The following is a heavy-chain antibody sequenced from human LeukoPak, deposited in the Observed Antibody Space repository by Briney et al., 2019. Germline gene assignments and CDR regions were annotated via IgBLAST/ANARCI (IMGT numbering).Heavy chain of an antibody. D-gene: IGHD6-13*01. V-gene: IGHV1-18*01. Sequence: ASVKVSCKASGYTFTSYGINWVRQAPGQGLEWMGWISAYNGNTNYAQKLQGRVTMTTDTSTSTAYMELRSLRSDDTAVYYCARHSPYSSSWTPGAFDIWGQGTMVTVSS. CDR1: GYTFTSYG. CDR2: ISAYNGNT. J-gene: IGHJ3*02. CDR3: ARHSPYSSSWTPGAFDI.